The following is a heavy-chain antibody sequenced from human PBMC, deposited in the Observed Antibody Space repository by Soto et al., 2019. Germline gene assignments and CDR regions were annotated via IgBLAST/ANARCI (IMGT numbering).Heavy chain of an antibody. Sequence: QVQLVESGGGVVQPGRCLRLSCAASGFTFSSYGMHWVRQAPGKGLEWVAVISYDGSNKYYADSVKGRFTISRDNSKNTLYLQMNSLRAEDTAVYYCAKMGTYDSSGYYWGKVDYWGQGTLVTVSS. J-gene: IGHJ4*02. CDR1: GFTFSSYG. CDR3: AKMGTYDSSGYYWGKVDY. CDR2: ISYDGSNK. V-gene: IGHV3-30*18. D-gene: IGHD3-22*01.